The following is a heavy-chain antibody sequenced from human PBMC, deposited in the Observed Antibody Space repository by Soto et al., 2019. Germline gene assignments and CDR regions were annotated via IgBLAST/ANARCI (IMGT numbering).Heavy chain of an antibody. D-gene: IGHD2-2*01. Sequence: EVQLVESGGGLVQPGGSLRLSCAASGFTFSSYWMHWVRQAPGKGLVCVSRINSDGSTTTYADSVKGRFTISRDNAKNTLYLQMNSLRAEDTAVYYCARAAVGWYFELWGRGTLVTVSS. J-gene: IGHJ2*01. CDR3: ARAAVGWYFEL. V-gene: IGHV3-74*01. CDR1: GFTFSSYW. CDR2: INSDGSTT.